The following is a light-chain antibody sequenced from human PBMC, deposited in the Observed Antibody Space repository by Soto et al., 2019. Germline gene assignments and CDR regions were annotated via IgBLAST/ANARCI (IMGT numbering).Light chain of an antibody. J-gene: IGLJ1*01. CDR2: DVS. Sequence: SALTQPRSVSGSPGQSVTISCTGTSSDVGGYNYVSWYLQHPGKAPKVMIYDVSTRPSGVPDRFSGSKSGNTASLTISGLQSEDEADYYCCSFAGNYIYVFGTGTKVTVL. CDR1: SSDVGGYNY. CDR3: CSFAGNYIYV. V-gene: IGLV2-11*01.